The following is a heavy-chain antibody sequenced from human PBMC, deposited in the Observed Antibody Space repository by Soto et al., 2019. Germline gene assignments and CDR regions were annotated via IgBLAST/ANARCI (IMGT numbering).Heavy chain of an antibody. CDR3: VRDRSFWSGYYDHYSSIMDV. V-gene: IGHV1-18*04. CDR1: GYILTSYG. CDR2: ISPNNGKT. Sequence: GASVKVSCKASGYILTSYGISWVRQAPGQGLEWMGWISPNNGKTHYAGKFQGRVTLTTETSTSTAYMELRSLRSDDTALYYCVRDRSFWSGYYDHYSSIMDVWGQGTKVTVSS. J-gene: IGHJ6*02. D-gene: IGHD3-3*01.